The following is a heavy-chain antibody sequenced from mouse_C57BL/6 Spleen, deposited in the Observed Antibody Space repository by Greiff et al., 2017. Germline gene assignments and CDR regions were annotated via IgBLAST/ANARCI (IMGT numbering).Heavy chain of an antibody. D-gene: IGHD1-1*01. CDR2: IDPEDGET. Sequence: EVMLVESGAELVKPGASVTLSCTASGFNIKDYYMHWVKQRTEQGLEWIGRIDPEDGETKYAPKFQGKATITADTSSNTAYLQLSSLTSEDTAVYYCARGITTDRGYFDVWGTGTTVTVSS. CDR3: ARGITTDRGYFDV. J-gene: IGHJ1*03. V-gene: IGHV14-2*01. CDR1: GFNIKDYY.